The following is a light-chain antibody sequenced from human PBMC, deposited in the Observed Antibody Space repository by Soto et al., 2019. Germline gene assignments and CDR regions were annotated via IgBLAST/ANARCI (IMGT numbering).Light chain of an antibody. Sequence: QSVLTQPASVSGAPGQTVTISCTESSRDVGEYKDVSWYQQHPGTAPKLIIYDVSNRPSGVSNRFSASKSGSTASLTISGLQAEDEADYYCSAYTTSIALYVFGAGTKVTVL. J-gene: IGLJ1*01. CDR3: SAYTTSIALYV. CDR1: SRDVGEYKD. V-gene: IGLV2-14*03. CDR2: DVS.